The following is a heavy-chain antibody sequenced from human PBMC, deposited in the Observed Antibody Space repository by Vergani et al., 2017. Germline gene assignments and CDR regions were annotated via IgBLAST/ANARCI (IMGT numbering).Heavy chain of an antibody. CDR2: VDPEDGET. J-gene: IGHJ3*02. CDR3: ATVHSSGGAFDI. CDR1: GYTFTDYY. D-gene: IGHD6-19*01. V-gene: IGHV1-69-2*01. Sequence: VQLVQSGAEVKKPGSSVKVSCKASGYTFTDYYMHWVQQAPGKGLEWMGLVDPEDGETIYAEKFQGRVTITADTSTDTAYMELSSLRSEDTAVDYCATVHSSGGAFDIWGQGTMVTGSS.